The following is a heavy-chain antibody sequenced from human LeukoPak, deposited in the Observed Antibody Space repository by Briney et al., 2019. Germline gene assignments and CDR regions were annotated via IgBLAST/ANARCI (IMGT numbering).Heavy chain of an antibody. CDR1: GFTFSSYW. CDR2: IKQDGSEK. Sequence: GGSLRLSCAASGFTFSSYWMSWVRQAPGKGLEWVANIKQDGSEKYYVDSVKGRFTISRDNAKNSLYLQMNSLRAEDTAVYYCARGLYSTMVRGVIDYWGQGTLVTVSS. CDR3: ARGLYSTMVRGVIDY. V-gene: IGHV3-7*01. J-gene: IGHJ4*02. D-gene: IGHD3-10*01.